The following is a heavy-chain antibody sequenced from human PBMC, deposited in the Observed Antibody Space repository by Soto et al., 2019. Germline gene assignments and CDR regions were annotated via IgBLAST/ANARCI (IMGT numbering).Heavy chain of an antibody. CDR3: ARGPRGSAYDFWSGSWFDP. D-gene: IGHD3-3*01. CDR2: IKQDGSEK. V-gene: IGHV3-7*03. CDR1: GFTFSSYW. J-gene: IGHJ5*02. Sequence: GGSLRLSCAASGFTFSSYWMSWVRQAPGKGLEWVANIKQDGSEKYYVDSVKGRFTISRDNAKNSLYLQMNSLRAEDTAVYYCARGPRGSAYDFWSGSWFDPWGQGTLVTVSS.